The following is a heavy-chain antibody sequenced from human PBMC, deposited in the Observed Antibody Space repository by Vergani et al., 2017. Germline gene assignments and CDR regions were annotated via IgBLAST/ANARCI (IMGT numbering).Heavy chain of an antibody. CDR1: GYTFTSYG. J-gene: IGHJ4*02. CDR3: ASANYNWNYDGDYFDY. Sequence: QVQLVQSGAEVKKPGASVKVSCKASGYTFTSYGISWVRQAPGQGLEWMGWISAYNGNTNYAQKLQGRVTMTTDTSTSTAYMELRSLRSDDKAVYYCASANYNWNYDGDYFDYWGQGTLVTVSS. CDR2: ISAYNGNT. V-gene: IGHV1-18*01. D-gene: IGHD1-7*01.